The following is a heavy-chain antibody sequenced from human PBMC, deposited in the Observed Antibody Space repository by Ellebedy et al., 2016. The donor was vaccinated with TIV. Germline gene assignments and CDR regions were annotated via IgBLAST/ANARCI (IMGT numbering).Heavy chain of an antibody. D-gene: IGHD6-19*01. Sequence: AASVKVSCKASGYTFTSYAMHWVRQAPGQRLEWMGWINAGNGNTKYSQKFQGRVTITRDTSASTAYMELSSLRSEDTAVYYCAREPSRIAVAGDLDYWGQGTLVTVSS. CDR1: GYTFTSYA. J-gene: IGHJ4*02. CDR3: AREPSRIAVAGDLDY. V-gene: IGHV1-3*01. CDR2: INAGNGNT.